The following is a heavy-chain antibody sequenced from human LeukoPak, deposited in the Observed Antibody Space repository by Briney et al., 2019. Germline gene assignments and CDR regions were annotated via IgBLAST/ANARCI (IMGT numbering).Heavy chain of an antibody. V-gene: IGHV4-4*07. CDR2: IYTSENT. CDR3: ARVDYYDSSAQKESRGLVDY. J-gene: IGHJ4*02. D-gene: IGHD3-22*01. Sequence: PSETLSLTCTVSGGSIGTYYWSWIRQPAGKGLEWIGRIYTSENTNYNPSLKSRVTMSVDTSKNQFSLKLSSVTAADTAVYYCARVDYYDSSAQKESRGLVDYWGQGTLVTVSS. CDR1: GGSIGTYY.